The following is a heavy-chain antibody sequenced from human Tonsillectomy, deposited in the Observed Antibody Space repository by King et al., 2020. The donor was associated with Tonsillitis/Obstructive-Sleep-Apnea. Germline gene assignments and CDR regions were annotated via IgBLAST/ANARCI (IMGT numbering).Heavy chain of an antibody. CDR3: ARFPWY. J-gene: IGHJ4*02. Sequence: VQLQQWGAGLLKPSETLSLTCAVYGGSFSGYYWSWIRQPPEKGLEWIGEINHSGSTNYNPSLKSRVTISVDTSKNQFSLKLSSVTAADTALYYCARFPWYWGQGTLVTVSS. CDR1: GGSFSGYY. CDR2: INHSGST. V-gene: IGHV4-34*01.